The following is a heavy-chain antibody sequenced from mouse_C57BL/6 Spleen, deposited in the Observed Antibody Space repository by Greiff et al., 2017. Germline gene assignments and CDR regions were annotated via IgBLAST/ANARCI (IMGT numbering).Heavy chain of an antibody. CDR2: IDPGDGDT. J-gene: IGHJ4*01. CDR1: GYAFSSSW. Sequence: QVQLQQSGPELVKPGASVKISCKASGYAFSSSWMNWVKQRPGKGLEWIGRIDPGDGDTNYNRKFKGKATLTADKSSSTAYMQLSSRTSEDSAVYVGARAYGSRSYAMDYWGQGTSVTVSS. D-gene: IGHD1-1*01. CDR3: ARAYGSRSYAMDY. V-gene: IGHV1-82*01.